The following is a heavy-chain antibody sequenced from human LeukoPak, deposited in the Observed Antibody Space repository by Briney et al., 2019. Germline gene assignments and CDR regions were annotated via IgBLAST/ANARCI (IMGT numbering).Heavy chain of an antibody. Sequence: GGSLRLSCAASGFTFSSYAMSWVRQAPGKGLEWVSAICGSGGSTYYADSVKGRFTISRDNSKNTLYLQMNSLRAEDTAVYYCAKLVTMIVVVSRSYFDYWGQGTLVTVSS. CDR3: AKLVTMIVVVSRSYFDY. D-gene: IGHD3-22*01. J-gene: IGHJ4*02. V-gene: IGHV3-23*01. CDR2: ICGSGGST. CDR1: GFTFSSYA.